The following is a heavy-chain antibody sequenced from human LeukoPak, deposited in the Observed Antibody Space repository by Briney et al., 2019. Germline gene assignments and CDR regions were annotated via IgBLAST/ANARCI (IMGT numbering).Heavy chain of an antibody. CDR2: ISSSGSTI. Sequence: GGSLRLSCAASGFTFSDYYMSWIRQAPGKGLEWVSYISSSGSTIYYADSVKGRFTISRDNAKNSLYLQMNSLRAEDTAVYYCASRYDFWSDFALRFDPWGQGTLVTVSS. J-gene: IGHJ5*02. CDR3: ASRYDFWSDFALRFDP. D-gene: IGHD3-3*01. CDR1: GFTFSDYY. V-gene: IGHV3-11*01.